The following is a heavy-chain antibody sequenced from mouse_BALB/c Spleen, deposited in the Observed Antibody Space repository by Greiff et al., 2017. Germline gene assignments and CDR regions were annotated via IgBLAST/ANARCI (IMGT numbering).Heavy chain of an antibody. Sequence: VQLQESGPQLVRPGASVKISCKASGYSFTSYWMHWVKQRPGQGLEWIGMIDPSDSETRLNQKFKDKATLTVDKSSSTAYMQLSSPTSEDSAVYYCARVDTTVVEAMDYWGQGTSVTVSS. D-gene: IGHD1-1*01. CDR1: GYSFTSYW. CDR3: ARVDTTVVEAMDY. CDR2: IDPSDSET. J-gene: IGHJ4*01. V-gene: IGHV1S126*01.